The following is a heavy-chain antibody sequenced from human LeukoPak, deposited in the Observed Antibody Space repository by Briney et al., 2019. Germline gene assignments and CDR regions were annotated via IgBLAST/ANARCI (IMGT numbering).Heavy chain of an antibody. CDR1: GGTFSSYA. CDR3: ARVLYSSGSYYYYYYYMDV. CDR2: IIPIFGTA. V-gene: IGHV1-69*06. D-gene: IGHD1-26*01. J-gene: IGHJ6*03. Sequence: AASVKVSCKASGGTFSSYAISWVRQAPGQGLEWMGGIIPIFGTANYAQKFQGRVTITADKSTSTAYMELSSLRSEDTAVYYCARVLYSSGSYYYYYYYMDVWGKGTTVTVSS.